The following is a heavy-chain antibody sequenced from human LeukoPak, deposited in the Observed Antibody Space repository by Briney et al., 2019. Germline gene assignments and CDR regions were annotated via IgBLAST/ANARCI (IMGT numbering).Heavy chain of an antibody. Sequence: ASVKVSCKASGYSFTGYYIHWVRQAPGQGLEWMAWINPNSGDTNFAQKFQGRVTMTRDTSISTAYMELSRLRSDDTAVYYCARDVGPYYYDSSGYYGYWGQGTLVTVSS. V-gene: IGHV1-2*02. CDR3: ARDVGPYYYDSSGYYGY. CDR2: INPNSGDT. D-gene: IGHD3-22*01. CDR1: GYSFTGYY. J-gene: IGHJ4*02.